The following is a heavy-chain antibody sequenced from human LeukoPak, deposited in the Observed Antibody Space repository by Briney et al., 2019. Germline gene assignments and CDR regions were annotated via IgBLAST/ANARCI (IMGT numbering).Heavy chain of an antibody. V-gene: IGHV1-18*01. CDR1: GYTFTNYG. CDR2: ISVYNGKT. J-gene: IGHJ4*02. D-gene: IGHD6-25*01. Sequence: ASVKVSCKASGYTFTNYGISWVRQAPGQGLEWVGWISVYNGKTNYAQNFQGRVTMTTDTSTNIVYMELRNLRSDDTALYYCARDRSGSDYWGQGTLVTVSS. CDR3: ARDRSGSDY.